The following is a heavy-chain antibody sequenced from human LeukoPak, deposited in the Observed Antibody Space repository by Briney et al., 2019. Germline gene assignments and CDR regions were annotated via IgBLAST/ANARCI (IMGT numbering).Heavy chain of an antibody. CDR1: GYTFTGYY. CDR3: ASQRWELFFDY. Sequence: ASVQVSCKASGYTFTGYYMQWVRQAPGQGLEWMGWINPNSGGSNYAKKFQGRVTMTRDTSISTAYMKLSRLRSADTAVYYCASQRWELFFDYWGQGTLVTVSS. V-gene: IGHV1-2*02. J-gene: IGHJ4*02. D-gene: IGHD1-26*01. CDR2: INPNSGGS.